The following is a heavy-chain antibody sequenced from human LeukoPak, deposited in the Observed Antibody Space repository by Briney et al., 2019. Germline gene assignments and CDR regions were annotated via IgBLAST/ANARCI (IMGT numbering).Heavy chain of an antibody. CDR1: GSTFSDNA. CDR3: AKGGSWDGFDI. J-gene: IGHJ3*02. V-gene: IGHV3-23*01. Sequence: PGGSLRLSCAASGSTFSDNAMSWVRQAPGRGLEWVSTISGSGGTTYYADSVKGRFTISRDNSKNTLYLQMNSLRAEDTAVYYRAKGGSWDGFDIWGQGTMVTVSS. CDR2: ISGSGGTT. D-gene: IGHD6-13*01.